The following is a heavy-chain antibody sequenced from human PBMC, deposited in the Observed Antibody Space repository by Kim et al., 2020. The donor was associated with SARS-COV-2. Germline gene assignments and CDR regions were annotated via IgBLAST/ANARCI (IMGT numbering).Heavy chain of an antibody. D-gene: IGHD6-19*01. J-gene: IGHJ4*02. Sequence: YYADSGKGRFTISRDNSKNTLYLQMNSLRAEDTAVYYCARGSGWPYYFDYWGQGTLVTVSS. V-gene: IGHV3-53*01. CDR3: ARGSGWPYYFDY.